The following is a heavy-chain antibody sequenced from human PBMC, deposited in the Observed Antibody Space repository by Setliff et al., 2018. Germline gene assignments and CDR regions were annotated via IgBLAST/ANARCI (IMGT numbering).Heavy chain of an antibody. CDR1: GASISSHY. CDR3: ARVTGFLYMDV. Sequence: SETLSLTCTVSGASISSHYWHWIRQPPGKGLEWIGYIYYSGSTNYNPSLKSRVTISVDTSKNQLSLKLSSVTAADTAVYYCARVTGFLYMDVWGKGTTVTVSS. D-gene: IGHD3-3*01. CDR2: IYYSGST. J-gene: IGHJ6*03. V-gene: IGHV4-59*08.